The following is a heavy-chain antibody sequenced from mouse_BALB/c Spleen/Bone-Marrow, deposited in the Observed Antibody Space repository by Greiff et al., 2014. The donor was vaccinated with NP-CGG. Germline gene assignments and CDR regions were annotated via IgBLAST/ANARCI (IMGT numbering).Heavy chain of an antibody. V-gene: IGHV3-2*02. CDR2: ISYSGST. CDR3: ARDNYYGSSY. Sequence: ESGPGLVKPSQSLSLTCTVTGYSITSDYAWNWIRQFPGNKLEWMGYISYSGSTSYNPSLKSRISVTRDTSKNQFFLQLNSVTTEDTATYYCARDNYYGSSYWDQGTTLTVSS. CDR1: GYSITSDYA. D-gene: IGHD1-1*01. J-gene: IGHJ2*01.